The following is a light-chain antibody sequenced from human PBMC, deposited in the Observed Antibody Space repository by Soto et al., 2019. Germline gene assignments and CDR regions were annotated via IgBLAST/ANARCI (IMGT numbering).Light chain of an antibody. V-gene: IGKV1-8*01. CDR1: QGISSY. Sequence: AIRMTQSPSSFSASTGDRVTITCRASQGISSYLAWYQQKPGKAPKLLIYAASTLQSGVPSRFSGSGSGTDFTLTINCLQSEDFATYYCQQYYSYPPWTFGQGTKVEIK. CDR2: AAS. CDR3: QQYYSYPPWT. J-gene: IGKJ1*01.